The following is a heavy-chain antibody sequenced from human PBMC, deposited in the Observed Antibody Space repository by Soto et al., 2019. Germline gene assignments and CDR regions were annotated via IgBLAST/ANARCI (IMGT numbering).Heavy chain of an antibody. D-gene: IGHD1-7*01. J-gene: IGHJ6*03. CDR3: AGTTSLQSYYMDV. CDR1: GDSVSSNSAA. V-gene: IGHV6-1*01. CDR2: TYYRSRWYN. Sequence: SQTLSLTCAISGDSVSSNSAAWNWIRRSPSGGLEWLGRTYYRSRWYNDYAVSVRSRITINPDTSKNQFSLHLNSVTPEDTAVYYCAGTTSLQSYYMDVWGKGITVTVSS.